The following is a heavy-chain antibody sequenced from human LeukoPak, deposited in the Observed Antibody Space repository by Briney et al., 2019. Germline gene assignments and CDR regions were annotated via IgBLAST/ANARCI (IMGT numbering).Heavy chain of an antibody. CDR3: ASDNWNYLFGY. Sequence: QPGGSLRLSCAASGFTFSSYWMSWVRQAPGKGLECVSAISGSGGSTYYADSVKGRFTTSRDNSKNTLYLQMNSLRAEDTAVYYCASDNWNYLFGYWGQGTLVTVSS. CDR2: ISGSGGST. CDR1: GFTFSSYW. J-gene: IGHJ4*02. V-gene: IGHV3-23*01. D-gene: IGHD1-7*01.